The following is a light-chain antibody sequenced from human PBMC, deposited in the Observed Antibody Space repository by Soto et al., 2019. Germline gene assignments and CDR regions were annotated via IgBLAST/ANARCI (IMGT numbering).Light chain of an antibody. CDR3: QQYNNWPRT. V-gene: IGKV3-15*01. CDR2: GAS. Sequence: EIVITQSPATLSVSPGERDTLSCRASQSVSSNLAWYQQKPGQAPRLLIYGASTRATGIPARFSGSGSGTEFTLTISSLQSEDFAVYYCQQYNNWPRTFGQGTKV. CDR1: QSVSSN. J-gene: IGKJ1*01.